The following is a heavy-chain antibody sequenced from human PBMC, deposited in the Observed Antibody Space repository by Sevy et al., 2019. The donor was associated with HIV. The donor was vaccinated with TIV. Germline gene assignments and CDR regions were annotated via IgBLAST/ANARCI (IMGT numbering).Heavy chain of an antibody. CDR1: GFTFSSYS. Sequence: GGSLRLSCAASGFTFSSYSMNWVRQAPGKGLEWVSSISSSSSYIYYADSVKGRFTISRDNAKNSLYLQMNSLRAEDTAVYYCARDLYATSGAAPTYHYYGMDVWGQGTTVTVSS. V-gene: IGHV3-21*01. D-gene: IGHD2-2*01. J-gene: IGHJ6*02. CDR2: ISSSSSYI. CDR3: ARDLYATSGAAPTYHYYGMDV.